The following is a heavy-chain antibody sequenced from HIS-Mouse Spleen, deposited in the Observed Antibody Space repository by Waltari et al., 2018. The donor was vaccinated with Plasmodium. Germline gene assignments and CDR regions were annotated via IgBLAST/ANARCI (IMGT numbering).Heavy chain of an antibody. J-gene: IGHJ2*01. CDR2: INHSGST. D-gene: IGHD3-10*01. V-gene: IGHV4-34*01. CDR1: GGSFSGYS. CDR3: ARGLRGHYWYFDL. Sequence: QVQLQQWGAGLLKPSETLSLTCAVYGGSFSGYSWSWIRKPPGKGLAWIGEINHSGSTNYNPSLKSRVTISVDTSKNQFSLKLSSVTAADTAVYYCARGLRGHYWYFDLWGRGTLVTVSS.